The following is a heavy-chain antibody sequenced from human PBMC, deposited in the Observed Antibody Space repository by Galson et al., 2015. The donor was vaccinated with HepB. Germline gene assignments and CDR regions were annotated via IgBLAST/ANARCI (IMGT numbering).Heavy chain of an antibody. D-gene: IGHD2-2*01. CDR3: ARSVTAAPYYYYGMDV. V-gene: IGHV6-1*01. CDR2: TYYRSKWYN. J-gene: IGHJ6*02. CDR1: GDSVSSNSAA. Sequence: CAISGDSVSSNSAAWNWIRQSPSRGLEWLGRTYYRSKWYNDYAVSVKSRITINPDTSKNQFSLQLNSVTPEDTAVYYCARSVTAAPYYYYGMDVWGQGTTVTVSS.